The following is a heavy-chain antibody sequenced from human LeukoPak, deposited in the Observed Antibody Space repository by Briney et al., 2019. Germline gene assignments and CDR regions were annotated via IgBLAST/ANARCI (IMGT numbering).Heavy chain of an antibody. CDR2: ISGSGGST. J-gene: IGHJ4*02. CDR3: AKDSYCTNGVCHDY. CDR1: GFTFSSYA. D-gene: IGHD2-8*01. V-gene: IGHV3-23*01. Sequence: GGPLRLSCAASGFTFSSYAMSWVRQAPGKGLEWVSAISGSGGSTYYADSVKGRFTISRDNSKNTLYLQMNSLRAEDTAVYYCAKDSYCTNGVCHDYWGQGTLVTASS.